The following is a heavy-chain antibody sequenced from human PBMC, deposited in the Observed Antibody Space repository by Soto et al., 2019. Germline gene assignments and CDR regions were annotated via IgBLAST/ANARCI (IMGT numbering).Heavy chain of an antibody. D-gene: IGHD1-26*01. CDR3: ARQGSWPYYYYGLDV. J-gene: IGHJ6*02. CDR1: GYTFTTSG. Sequence: QVQLVQSGPEVRKPGASVKVSCEASGYTFTTSGISWVRQVPGQGLEWVGWISTYNGDTNSAQNFQGRVLMTADTSTGTAYMELMSLKSDDTAVYYCARQGSWPYYYYGLDVWGQGTIVTVSS. CDR2: ISTYNGDT. V-gene: IGHV1-18*01.